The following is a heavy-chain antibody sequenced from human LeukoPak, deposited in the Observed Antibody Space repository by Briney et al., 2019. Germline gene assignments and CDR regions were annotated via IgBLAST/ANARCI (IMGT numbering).Heavy chain of an antibody. CDR3: ARALVSSGPEDY. CDR2: IYYSGST. J-gene: IGHJ4*02. Sequence: SQTLSLTCTVSGGSISSGGYYWSWIRQPPGKGLEWIGYIYYSGSTYYNPSLKSRVTISVDTSKNQFSLKLSSVTAADTAVYYCARALVSSGPEDYWGQGTLVTVSS. CDR1: GGSISSGGYY. D-gene: IGHD3-22*01. V-gene: IGHV4-30-4*01.